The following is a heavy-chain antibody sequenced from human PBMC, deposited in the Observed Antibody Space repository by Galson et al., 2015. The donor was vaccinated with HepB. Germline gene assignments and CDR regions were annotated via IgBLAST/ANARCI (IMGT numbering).Heavy chain of an antibody. CDR3: ARLWERAVAGSVFDY. J-gene: IGHJ4*02. Sequence: SETLSLTCAVSGGSISSSNWWSWVRQPPGKGLEWIGEIYHSGSTNYNPSLKSRVTISVDKSKNQFSLKLSSVIAADTAVYYCARLWERAVAGSVFDYWGQGTLVTVSS. CDR2: IYHSGST. CDR1: GGSISSSNW. V-gene: IGHV4-4*02. D-gene: IGHD6-19*01.